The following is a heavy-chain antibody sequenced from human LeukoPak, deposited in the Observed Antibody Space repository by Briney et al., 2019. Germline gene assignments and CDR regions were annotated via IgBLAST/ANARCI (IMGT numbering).Heavy chain of an antibody. CDR2: ISSSGSTI. J-gene: IGHJ3*02. D-gene: IGHD6-19*01. CDR1: GFTFSSYE. Sequence: GGSLRLSCAASGFTFSSYEMNWVRQAPGKGLEWVSYISSSGSTIYYADSVKGRFTISRDNSKNTLYLQMNSLRAEDTAVYYCARVPDGSGGAFDIWGQGTMVTVSS. V-gene: IGHV3-48*03. CDR3: ARVPDGSGGAFDI.